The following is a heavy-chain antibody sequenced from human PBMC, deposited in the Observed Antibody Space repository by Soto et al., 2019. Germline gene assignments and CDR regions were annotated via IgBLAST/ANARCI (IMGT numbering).Heavy chain of an antibody. V-gene: IGHV2-5*02. Sequence: QITLKESGPTLVKPTQPLTLTCTFSGFSLSTSGVGVGWIRQPPGKALEWLALIYWDDDRRYSPSLKSSLTITKDTSKHQVVLTMTIMYPGDKPTYYCPHTLPVIRTGINFAYCGQRNLLAVSS. CDR1: GFSLSTSGVG. D-gene: IGHD3-10*01. J-gene: IGHJ4*02. CDR2: IYWDDDR. CDR3: PHTLPVIRTGINFAY.